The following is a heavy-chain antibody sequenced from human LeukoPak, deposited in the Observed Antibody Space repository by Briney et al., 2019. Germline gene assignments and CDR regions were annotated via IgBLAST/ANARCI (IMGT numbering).Heavy chain of an antibody. CDR2: IYPGDSDT. CDR3: ARQSYDSSGYYYVFDY. CDR1: GYRFTSYW. V-gene: IGHV5-51*01. D-gene: IGHD3-22*01. J-gene: IGHJ4*02. Sequence: GESLKISCKGSGYRFTSYWIGWVRQMPGKGLEWMGIIYPGDSDTRYSPSFQGQVTISADKSISTAYLQWSSLKASDTAMYYCARQSYDSSGYYYVFDYWGQGTLVTVSS.